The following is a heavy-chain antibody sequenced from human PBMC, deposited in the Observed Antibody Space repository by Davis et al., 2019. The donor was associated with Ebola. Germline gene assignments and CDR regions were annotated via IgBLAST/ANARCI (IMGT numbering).Heavy chain of an antibody. D-gene: IGHD3-10*01. J-gene: IGHJ4*02. CDR3: ASEITMVQGVINPGYFDY. CDR1: GGTFSSYA. V-gene: IGHV1-69*13. Sequence: SVKVSCKASGGTFSSYAISWVRQAPGQGLEWMGGIIPIFGTANYAQKFQGRVTITADESTSTAYMELSSLRSEDTAVYYCASEITMVQGVINPGYFDYWGQGTLVTVSS. CDR2: IIPIFGTA.